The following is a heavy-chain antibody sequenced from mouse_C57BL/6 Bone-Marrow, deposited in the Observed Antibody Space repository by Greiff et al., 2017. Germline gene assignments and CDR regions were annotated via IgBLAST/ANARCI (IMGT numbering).Heavy chain of an antibody. CDR2: IDPSDSYT. V-gene: IGHV1-50*01. CDR3: AREWYYYAMDY. Sequence: QVQLQQPGAELVKPGASVKLSCKASGYTFTSYWMQWVKQRPGQGLEWIGEIDPSDSYTNYNQKFKGKATLTVDTSSSTAYMQLSSLTSEYSAVYYCAREWYYYAMDYWGQGTSVTVSS. J-gene: IGHJ4*01. D-gene: IGHD1-1*02. CDR1: GYTFTSYW.